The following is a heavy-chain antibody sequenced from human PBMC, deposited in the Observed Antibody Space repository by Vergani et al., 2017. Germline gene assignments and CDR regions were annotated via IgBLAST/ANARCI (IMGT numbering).Heavy chain of an antibody. J-gene: IGHJ4*02. CDR3: AKGREDGVXFEY. Sequence: EVQLLESGGGLVQPGGSLRLSCAASGFTFSSNAMSWVRQDPGKGLGWVSTISGSGYSTYYTDSVKGRFTISRDNSKNMLYLQMNSLRAEDTAIYYCAKGREDGVXFEYWGQGTLVTVSS. V-gene: IGHV3-23*01. CDR1: GFTFSSNA. CDR2: ISGSGYST. D-gene: IGHD3-10*01.